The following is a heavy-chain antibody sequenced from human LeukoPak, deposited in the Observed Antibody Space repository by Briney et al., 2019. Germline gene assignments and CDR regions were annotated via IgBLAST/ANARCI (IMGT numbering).Heavy chain of an antibody. CDR3: ARVMEGYDSSGHYLVFDY. J-gene: IGHJ4*02. CDR1: GGTFSSYA. V-gene: IGHV1-69*05. CDR2: IIPIFGTA. Sequence: SVKVSCKASGGTFSSYAISWVRQAPGQGLEWMGGIIPIFGTANYAQKFQGRVTITTDESTSTAYMELSSLRSEDTAVCYCARVMEGYDSSGHYLVFDYWGQGTLVTVSS. D-gene: IGHD3-22*01.